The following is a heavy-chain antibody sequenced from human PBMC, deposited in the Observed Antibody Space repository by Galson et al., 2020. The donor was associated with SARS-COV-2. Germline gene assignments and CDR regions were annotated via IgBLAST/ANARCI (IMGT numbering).Heavy chain of an antibody. D-gene: IGHD1-1*01. J-gene: IGHJ4*02. Sequence: GASLKISCAASGFAFSTYSMNWVRQAPGKGLEWVSYISSSGTTIYYADSVKGRFTISRDNAKNSLYLQMNSLRAEDTAVYYCARAWYNYGGYFDYWGQGTRVTVSS. CDR1: GFAFSTYS. V-gene: IGHV3-48*04. CDR2: ISSSGTTI. CDR3: ARAWYNYGGYFDY.